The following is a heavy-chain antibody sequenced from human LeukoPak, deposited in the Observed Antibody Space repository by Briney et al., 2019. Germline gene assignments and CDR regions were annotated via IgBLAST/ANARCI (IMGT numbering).Heavy chain of an antibody. D-gene: IGHD3-9*01. CDR3: ASSLRGILTVDY. CDR2: IYYSGST. V-gene: IGHV4-59*01. CDR1: GGSISSYY. Sequence: SETLSLTCTVSGGSISSYYWSWIRQPPGKGLEWIRYIYYSGSTNYNPSLKSRVTISVDTSKNQFSLKLSSVTAADTAVYYCASSLRGILTVDYWGQGTLVTVSS. J-gene: IGHJ4*02.